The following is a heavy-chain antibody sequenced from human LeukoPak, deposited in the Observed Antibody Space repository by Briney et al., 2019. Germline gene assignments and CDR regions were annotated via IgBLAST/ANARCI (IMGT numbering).Heavy chain of an antibody. CDR2: SSSSGSYI. J-gene: IGHJ6*02. D-gene: IGHD4-17*01. CDR3: ASSACGGDYCYYYGMDV. CDR1: GSTFSSYS. V-gene: IGHV3-21*01. Sequence: PGGSLRLSCAASGSTFSSYSMNWVRQPPGKGLEWVSSSSSSGSYIYYADSVKGRFSISRDSAKNSLYLQMNSLRADDTAVYYCASSACGGDYCYYYGMDVWGQGTTVTVSS.